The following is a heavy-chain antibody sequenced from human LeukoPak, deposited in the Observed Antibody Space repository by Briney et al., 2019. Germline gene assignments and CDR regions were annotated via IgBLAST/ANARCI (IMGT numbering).Heavy chain of an antibody. Sequence: SQTLSLTCAISGDSVSSNNVTWNWIRQSPSRGLEWLGRTYYRSTWCNDYAVSVRGRITVNPDTSKNQFSLHLNSVTPEDTAVYYCARRLTQYDCFDPWGQGILVTVSS. CDR1: GDSVSSNNVT. J-gene: IGHJ5*02. CDR2: TYYRSTWCN. V-gene: IGHV6-1*01. D-gene: IGHD2-2*01. CDR3: ARRLTQYDCFDP.